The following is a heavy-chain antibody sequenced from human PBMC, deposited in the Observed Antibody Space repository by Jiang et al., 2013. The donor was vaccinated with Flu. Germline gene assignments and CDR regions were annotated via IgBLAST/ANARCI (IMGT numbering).Heavy chain of an antibody. D-gene: IGHD6-13*01. J-gene: IGHJ4*02. Sequence: DSVKGRFTISRDNSKNTLYLQMSSLRAEDTAVYYCVKDSSSWNRWGQGTLVTVSS. CDR3: VKDSSSWNR. V-gene: IGHV3-64D*06.